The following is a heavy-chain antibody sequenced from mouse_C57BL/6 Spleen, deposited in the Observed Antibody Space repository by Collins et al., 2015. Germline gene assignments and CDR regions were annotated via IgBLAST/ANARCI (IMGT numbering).Heavy chain of an antibody. D-gene: IGHD2-1*01. V-gene: IGHV5-12-1*01. CDR1: GFAFSSYD. CDR3: AMVTAY. J-gene: IGHJ3*01. Sequence: EVQLVESGGGLVKPGGSLKLSCAASGFAFSSYDMSWVRQTPEKRLEWVAYISSGGGSTYYPDTVKGRFTISRDNAKNTLYLQMSSLKSEDTAMYYCAMVTAYWGQGTLVTVSA. CDR2: ISSGGGST.